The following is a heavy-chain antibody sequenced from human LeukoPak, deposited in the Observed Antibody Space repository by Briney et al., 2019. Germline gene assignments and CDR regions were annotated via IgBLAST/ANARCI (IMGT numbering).Heavy chain of an antibody. CDR1: GFTFSSYW. CDR3: ARARYYGSGSYQYYFDY. D-gene: IGHD3-10*01. Sequence: GGSLRLSCAASGFTFSSYWMHWVRQAPGKGLVWVSRINSDGSSTSYADSVKGRFTISRDNAKNTLYLQMNSLRAEDTAVYYCARARYYGSGSYQYYFDYWGQGTLVTVS. V-gene: IGHV3-74*01. J-gene: IGHJ4*02. CDR2: INSDGSST.